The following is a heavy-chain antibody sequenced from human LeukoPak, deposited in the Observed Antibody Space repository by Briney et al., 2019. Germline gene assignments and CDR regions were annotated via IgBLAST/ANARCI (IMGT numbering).Heavy chain of an antibody. CDR3: ARDLERTYSSGWHYYYGMNV. D-gene: IGHD6-19*01. J-gene: IGHJ6*02. CDR2: ISYDGINK. V-gene: IGHV3-30*04. Sequence: RGSLRPSCAASGFTPSSYAMHWVRQAPGKGLEWVAVISYDGINKYYTDSGTGRFTISRDNSKNTLYLQMNSPRAADTPVYYCARDLERTYSSGWHYYYGMNVWGQGTTVTVSS. CDR1: GFTPSSYA.